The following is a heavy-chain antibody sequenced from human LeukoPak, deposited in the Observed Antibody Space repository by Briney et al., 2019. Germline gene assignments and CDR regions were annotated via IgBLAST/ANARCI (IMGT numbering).Heavy chain of an antibody. CDR1: GGSISSYY. V-gene: IGHV4-4*07. D-gene: IGHD3-3*01. J-gene: IGHJ4*02. CDR2: IYTSGST. CDR3: ARGRDTIFGVVIMRYFDY. Sequence: SETLSLTCTVSGGSISSYYWSWIRQPAGKGLEWIGRIYTSGSTNYNPSLKSRVTMSVDTSKNQFSLKLSSVTAADTAVYYCARGRDTIFGVVIMRYFDYWGQGTLVTVSS.